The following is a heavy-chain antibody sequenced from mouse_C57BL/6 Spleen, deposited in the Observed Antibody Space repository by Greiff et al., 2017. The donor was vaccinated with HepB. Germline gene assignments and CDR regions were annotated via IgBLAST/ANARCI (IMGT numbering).Heavy chain of an antibody. V-gene: IGHV1-26*01. D-gene: IGHD2-1*01. CDR2: INPNNGGT. Sequence: VQLQQSGPELVKPGASVKISCKASGYTFTDYYMNWVKQSHGKSLEWIGDINPNNGGTSYNQKFKGKATLTVDKSSSTAYMELRSLTSEDSAVYYCARDGNYVDAMDYWGQGTSVTVSS. J-gene: IGHJ4*01. CDR1: GYTFTDYY. CDR3: ARDGNYVDAMDY.